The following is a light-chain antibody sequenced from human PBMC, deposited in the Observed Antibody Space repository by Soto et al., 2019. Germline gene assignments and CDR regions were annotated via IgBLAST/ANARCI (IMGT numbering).Light chain of an antibody. CDR1: QTLTGW. CDR2: KAF. J-gene: IGKJ4*01. Sequence: DIHRTQSPSTPSASVGDTVAITCRASQTLTGWLAWYQQKPGKAPKLLISKAFNLESGVPSRFSGSGSGTDFTLTISSLQPEDVATYFCQQYTTSPLTFGGGTKVEI. V-gene: IGKV1-5*03. CDR3: QQYTTSPLT.